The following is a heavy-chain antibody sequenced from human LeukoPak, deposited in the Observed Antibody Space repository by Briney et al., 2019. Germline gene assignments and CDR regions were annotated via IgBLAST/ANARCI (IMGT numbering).Heavy chain of an antibody. Sequence: KPSQTLSLTCTVSGGSISSGGYYWSWIRQPPGKGLEWIGYIYHSGSTYYNPSLKSRVTISVDRSKNQFSLKLSSVTAADTAVYYCARWNSNYYYYMDVWGKGTTVTVSS. V-gene: IGHV4-30-2*01. D-gene: IGHD1-1*01. CDR3: ARWNSNYYYYMDV. J-gene: IGHJ6*03. CDR1: GGSISSGGYY. CDR2: IYHSGST.